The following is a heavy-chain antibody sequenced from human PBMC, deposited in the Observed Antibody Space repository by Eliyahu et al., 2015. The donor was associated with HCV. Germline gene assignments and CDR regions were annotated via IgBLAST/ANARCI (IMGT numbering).Heavy chain of an antibody. Sequence: QVQLQESGPGLVKPSETLSLXCXVSGGSXSXGSYYWXWIRQPPGKGLEWIGYIYYSXSTNYNPSLKSRVTISVDTSKNQFSLKLSSVTAADTAVYYCARDLNNWNDVRYFDYWGQGTLVTVSS. D-gene: IGHD1-20*01. CDR3: ARDLNNWNDVRYFDY. CDR2: IYYSXST. V-gene: IGHV4-61*01. J-gene: IGHJ4*02. CDR1: GGSXSXGSYY.